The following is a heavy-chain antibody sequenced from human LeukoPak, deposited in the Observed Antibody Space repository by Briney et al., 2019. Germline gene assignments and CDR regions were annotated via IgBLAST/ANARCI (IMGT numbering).Heavy chain of an antibody. CDR3: ARERGGQAGSYFPS. CDR2: MRPNSGKT. Sequence: ASVKVSCKTSGYPFINYDINWVRQASGQGREWMGWMRPNSGKTGYEQKFQGRITMTRNISISTAYMELSSLRFDDTAVYFCARERGGQAGSYFPSWGQGALVTVSS. J-gene: IGHJ4*02. V-gene: IGHV1-8*01. D-gene: IGHD1-26*01. CDR1: GYPFINYD.